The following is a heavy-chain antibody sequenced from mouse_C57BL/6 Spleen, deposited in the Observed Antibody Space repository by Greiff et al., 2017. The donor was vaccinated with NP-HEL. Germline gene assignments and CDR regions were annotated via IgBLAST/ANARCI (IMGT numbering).Heavy chain of an antibody. D-gene: IGHD1-1*01. CDR3: TPITTVVARGFAY. CDR1: GYTFTDYE. Sequence: QVQLQQSGAELVRPGASVTLSCKASGYTFTDYEMHWVKQRPVHGLEWIGAIDPETGGTAYNQKFKGKATLTADKSSSTAYMELRSLTSEDSAVYYCTPITTVVARGFAYWGQGTPVTVSA. V-gene: IGHV1-15*01. J-gene: IGHJ3*01. CDR2: IDPETGGT.